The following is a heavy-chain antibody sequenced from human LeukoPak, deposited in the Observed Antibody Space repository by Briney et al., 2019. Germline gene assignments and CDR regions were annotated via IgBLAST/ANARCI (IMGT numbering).Heavy chain of an antibody. CDR2: IKQDGSEK. V-gene: IGHV3-7*01. D-gene: IGHD3-3*01. CDR1: GFIFSNYW. J-gene: IGHJ6*03. CDR3: ARVPFWSGFSSYYYYHMDV. Sequence: GGSLRLSCAASGFIFSNYWMSWVRQAAGKGLEWVANIKQDGSEKYYVDSVKGRFTISRDNAKNSLYLQMNSLRAEDTAVYYCARVPFWSGFSSYYYYHMDVWGKGTTVTVSS.